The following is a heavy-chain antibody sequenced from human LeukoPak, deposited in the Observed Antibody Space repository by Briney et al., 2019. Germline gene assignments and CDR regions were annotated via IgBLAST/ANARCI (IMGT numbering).Heavy chain of an antibody. Sequence: GGSLRLSCAASGFTFSNAWMSWVRQAPGKGLEWVGRIKSKTDGGTTDYAAPVKGRFTISRDDSKNTLYLQMYSLKTEDTAVYYCTTERVIVVVPAASSQLNFDYWGQGTLVTVSS. CDR2: IKSKTDGGTT. CDR1: GFTFSNAW. CDR3: TTERVIVVVPAASSQLNFDY. J-gene: IGHJ4*02. V-gene: IGHV3-15*01. D-gene: IGHD2-2*01.